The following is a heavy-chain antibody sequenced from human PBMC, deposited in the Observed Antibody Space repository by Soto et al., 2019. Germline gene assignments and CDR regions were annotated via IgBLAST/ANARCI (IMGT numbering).Heavy chain of an antibody. Sequence: ASVKVSCKASGYTFTGYYVHWVRQAPGQGLEWMGWINPNSGGTNYAQKFQGWVTLTRDTSITTAYMELSRLTSDDTAVYYCARDAIYNSYGTYFDYWGQGSLVTVPQ. CDR3: ARDAIYNSYGTYFDY. V-gene: IGHV1-2*04. CDR1: GYTFTGYY. CDR2: INPNSGGT. D-gene: IGHD3-16*01. J-gene: IGHJ4*02.